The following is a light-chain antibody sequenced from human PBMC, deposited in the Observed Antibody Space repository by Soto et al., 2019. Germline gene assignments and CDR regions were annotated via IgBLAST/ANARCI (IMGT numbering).Light chain of an antibody. CDR2: GAS. J-gene: IGKJ1*01. V-gene: IGKV3-20*01. Sequence: IVLTQSPGTLSLSPGERATLSCRASQSVSSSYLAWYQQKPGQAPRLLIYGASSRATAIPDRFSGSGSGTDFTLTISRLGPEDFAVYYCQEYGSSPWTFGQGTKVESK. CDR3: QEYGSSPWT. CDR1: QSVSSSY.